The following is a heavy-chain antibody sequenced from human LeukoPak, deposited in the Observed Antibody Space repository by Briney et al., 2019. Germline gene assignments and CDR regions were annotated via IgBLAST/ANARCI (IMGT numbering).Heavy chain of an antibody. CDR2: IYSGGST. V-gene: IGHV3-53*01. CDR1: GFTVSSNY. CDR3: AKRDSHGSHPYYLDS. J-gene: IGHJ4*02. D-gene: IGHD3-10*01. Sequence: GGSLRLSCAASGFTVSSNYMSWVRQAPGKGLEWVSVIYSGGSTYYADSVKGRFTISRHNSKNTLYLQMNSLRVEDTATYFCAKRDSHGSHPYYLDSWGQGALVTVSS.